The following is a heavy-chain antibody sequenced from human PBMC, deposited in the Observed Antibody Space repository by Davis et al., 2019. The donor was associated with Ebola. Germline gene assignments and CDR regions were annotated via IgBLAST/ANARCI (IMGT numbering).Heavy chain of an antibody. J-gene: IGHJ3*02. Sequence: GESLKISCAASGFTFSSYSMNWVRQAPGKGLEWVSYISSSSSTIYYADSVKGRFTISRDDAKNSLYLQMNSLRAEDTAVYYCARGGYYDSSGYSHEAFDIWGQGTNVTVSS. CDR2: ISSSSSTI. D-gene: IGHD3-22*01. CDR3: ARGGYYDSSGYSHEAFDI. CDR1: GFTFSSYS. V-gene: IGHV3-48*04.